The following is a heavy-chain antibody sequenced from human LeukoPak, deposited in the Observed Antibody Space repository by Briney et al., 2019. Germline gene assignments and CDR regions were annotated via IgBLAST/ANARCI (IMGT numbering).Heavy chain of an antibody. CDR2: MNPNSGNT. CDR1: GYTFTSYD. D-gene: IGHD3-3*01. J-gene: IGHJ5*02. V-gene: IGHV1-8*01. CDR3: ARGKLITIFGVVITSNWFDP. Sequence: ASVEVSCKASGYTFTSYDINWVRQATGQGLEWMGWMNPNSGNTGYAQKFQGRVTMTRNTSISTAYMELSSLRSEDTAVYYCARGKLITIFGVVITSNWFDPWGQGTLVTVSS.